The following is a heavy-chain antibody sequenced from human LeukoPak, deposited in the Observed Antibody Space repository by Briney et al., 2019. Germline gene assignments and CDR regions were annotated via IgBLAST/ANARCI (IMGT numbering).Heavy chain of an antibody. CDR2: IYSSGST. V-gene: IGHV4-59*01. CDR1: GGSISSYY. CDR3: ARAVEGAAADY. D-gene: IGHD6-13*01. Sequence: PSETLSLTCTVSGGSISSYYWSWIRQPPGKGLEWIGYIYSSGSTNYNPSLKSRVTISVDTSKNQFSLKLSSVTAADTAVYYCARAVEGAAADYWGQGTLVTVSS. J-gene: IGHJ4*02.